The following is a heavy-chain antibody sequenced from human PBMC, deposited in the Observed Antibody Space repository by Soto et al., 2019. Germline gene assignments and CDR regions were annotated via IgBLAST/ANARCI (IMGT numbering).Heavy chain of an antibody. CDR2: IKQDGSEK. D-gene: IGHD6-6*01. CDR1: GFTFSSYW. V-gene: IGHV3-7*01. J-gene: IGHJ4*02. Sequence: GGSLRLSCAASGFTFSSYWMSWVHQAPGKGLEWVANIKQDGSEKYYVDSVKGRFTISRDNAKNSLYLQMNSLRAEDTAVYYCARDEAIYYSSSSWNYWGQGTLVTVSS. CDR3: ARDEAIYYSSSSWNY.